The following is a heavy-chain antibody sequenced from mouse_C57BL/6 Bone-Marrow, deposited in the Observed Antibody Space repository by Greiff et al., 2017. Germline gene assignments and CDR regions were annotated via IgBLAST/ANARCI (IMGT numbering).Heavy chain of an antibody. CDR1: GYTFTSYW. D-gene: IGHD1-1*02. CDR2: IHPNSGST. J-gene: IGHJ2*01. CDR3: AREVLSYYFDD. V-gene: IGHV1-64*01. Sequence: QVQLQQPGAELVKPGASVKLSCKASGYTFTSYWMHWVKQRPGQGLEWIGMIHPNSGSTNYNEKFKSKATLTVDKSSSTAYMQLSSLTSEDSAVYCCAREVLSYYFDDWGQGTTLTVSS.